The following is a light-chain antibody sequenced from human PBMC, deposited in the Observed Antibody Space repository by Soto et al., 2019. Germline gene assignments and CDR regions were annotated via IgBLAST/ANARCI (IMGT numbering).Light chain of an antibody. CDR3: GSYTTFNSLV. V-gene: IGLV2-14*01. Sequence: QSALTQPASVSGSPGQSIIISCTGTSSDIGGSKYVTWYQQPPGRAPRIIIYDVSDRPSGVSIRFSGSKSGTTAYLTISGLQAEDEADYYCGSYTTFNSLVFGGGTKLIVL. CDR1: SSDIGGSKY. CDR2: DVS. J-gene: IGLJ3*02.